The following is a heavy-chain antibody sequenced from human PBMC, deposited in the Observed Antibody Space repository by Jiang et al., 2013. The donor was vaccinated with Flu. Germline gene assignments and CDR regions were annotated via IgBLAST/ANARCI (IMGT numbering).Heavy chain of an antibody. Sequence: LLKPSETLSLTCTVSGYSISSGYYWGWIRQPPGKGLEWIGSIYHSGSTYYNPSLKSRVTISVDTSKNQFSLKLSSVTAADTAVYYCARDGGSYPDYWGQGTLVTVSS. J-gene: IGHJ4*02. CDR1: GYSISSGYY. V-gene: IGHV4-38-2*02. CDR3: ARDGGSYPDY. CDR2: IYHSGST. D-gene: IGHD1-26*01.